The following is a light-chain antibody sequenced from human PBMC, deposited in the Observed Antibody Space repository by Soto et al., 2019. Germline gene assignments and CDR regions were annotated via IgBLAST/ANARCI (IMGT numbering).Light chain of an antibody. CDR2: EVS. CDR3: SSSTTGSTPFV. Sequence: QSVLTQPASVSGSPGQSITISCTGTSSDIGGSNSVSWYQQHPGKAPKLMISEVSNRPSGVSPRFSGSKSGSTASLTISGLQADDEADYYCSSSTTGSTPFVFGTGTKVTVL. V-gene: IGLV2-14*01. J-gene: IGLJ1*01. CDR1: SSDIGGSNS.